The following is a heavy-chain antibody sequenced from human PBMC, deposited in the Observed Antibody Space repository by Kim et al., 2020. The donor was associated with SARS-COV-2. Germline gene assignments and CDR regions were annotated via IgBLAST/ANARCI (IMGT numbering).Heavy chain of an antibody. CDR1: GGSFSGYY. CDR3: ARGYCTNGVCSGGSPYYFDY. V-gene: IGHV4-34*01. CDR2: INHSGST. D-gene: IGHD2-8*01. Sequence: SETLSLTCAVYGGSFSGYYWSWIRQPPGKGLEWIGEINHSGSTNYNPSLKSRVTISVDTSKNQFSLKLSSVTAADTAVYYCARGYCTNGVCSGGSPYYFDYWGQGTLVTVSS. J-gene: IGHJ4*02.